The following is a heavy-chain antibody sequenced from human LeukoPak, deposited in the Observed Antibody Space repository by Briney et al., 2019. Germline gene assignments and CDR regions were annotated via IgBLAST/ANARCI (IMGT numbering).Heavy chain of an antibody. V-gene: IGHV3-23*01. Sequence: GGSLRLSCAASGCTFSNNTMSWVRQAPGKGLEWVSGRSGGGDSTSYADSVKVRFTISRDNSRNTLYLQMNSLRAEDTAIYYCAKDAPYVDMATMVKAYFFDYWGQGTLVTVSS. J-gene: IGHJ4*02. D-gene: IGHD5-24*01. CDR3: AKDAPYVDMATMVKAYFFDY. CDR2: RSGGGDST. CDR1: GCTFSNNT.